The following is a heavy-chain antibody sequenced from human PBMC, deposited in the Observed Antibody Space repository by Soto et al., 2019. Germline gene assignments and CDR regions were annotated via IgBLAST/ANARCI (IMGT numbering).Heavy chain of an antibody. CDR2: ISGSGGST. J-gene: IGHJ4*02. CDR1: GFTFSSYA. D-gene: IGHD6-19*01. V-gene: IGHV3-23*01. CDR3: AKDSLYSSGWNPLDY. Sequence: LRLSCAASGFTFSSYAMSWVRQAPGKGLEWVSAISGSGGSTYYADSVKGRFTISRDNSKNTLYLQMNSLRAEDTAVYYCAKDSLYSSGWNPLDYWGQGTLVTVS.